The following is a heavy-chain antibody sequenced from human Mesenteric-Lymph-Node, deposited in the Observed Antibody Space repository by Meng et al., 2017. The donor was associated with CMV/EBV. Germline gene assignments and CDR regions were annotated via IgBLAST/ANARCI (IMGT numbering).Heavy chain of an antibody. CDR2: NSKTGNR. D-gene: IGHD3-3*01. CDR3: AQGGVGENMGLDD. Sequence: SGAASGFTSNNYAMSWVREVGEKGQGWGSTNSKTGNRYYTDSVKGRFAMSRDTSTNTLYLQMNRLRSEDTALYYCAQGGVGENMGLDDWGQGTLVTVSS. J-gene: IGHJ4*02. CDR1: GFTSNNYA. V-gene: IGHV3-23*01.